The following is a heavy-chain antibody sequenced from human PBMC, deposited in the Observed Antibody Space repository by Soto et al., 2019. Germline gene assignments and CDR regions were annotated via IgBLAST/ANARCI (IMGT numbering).Heavy chain of an antibody. CDR2: ISSSSSYI. CDR1: GFTFSSYS. Sequence: EVQLVESGGGLVKPGGSLRLSCAASGFTFSSYSMNWVRQAPGKGLEWVSSISSSSSYIYYADSVKGRFTISRDNAKNSLYLQMNSLRAEDTAVYYCARDGRLWFGEFLYLSEGIYYYYGMDVWGQGTTVTVSS. J-gene: IGHJ6*02. V-gene: IGHV3-21*01. CDR3: ARDGRLWFGEFLYLSEGIYYYYGMDV. D-gene: IGHD3-10*01.